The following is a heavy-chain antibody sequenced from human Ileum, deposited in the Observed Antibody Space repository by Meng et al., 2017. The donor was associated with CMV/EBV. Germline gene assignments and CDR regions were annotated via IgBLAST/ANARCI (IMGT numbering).Heavy chain of an antibody. V-gene: IGHV3-30*03. CDR1: GFSFNTYA. D-gene: IGHD2/OR15-2a*01. Sequence: SGFSFNTYAMDWVRQAPGKCLECVAIISIYGRNAYYADSVKGRFTISRDDSKNTVYLEMNDLKPDDTAVYYCARQQGYFDSTMAYFDSWGQGTLVTVSS. CDR2: ISIYGRNA. CDR3: ARQQGYFDSTMAYFDS. J-gene: IGHJ4*02.